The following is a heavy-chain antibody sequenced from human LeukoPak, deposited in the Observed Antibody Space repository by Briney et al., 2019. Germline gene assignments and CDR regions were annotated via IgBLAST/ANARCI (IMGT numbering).Heavy chain of an antibody. J-gene: IGHJ4*02. V-gene: IGHV3-64*01. CDR2: ISDDGSGT. Sequence: SGGSLRLSCTASGFTFSTYAMRWVRQAPGKGLEYVSAISDDGSGTYYANSVKGRFTISRDNSRNTLYLQMGSLRFEDMAVYFCARRYCTSSGCSAFDSWGQGTLVTVSS. CDR1: GFTFSTYA. D-gene: IGHD2-8*01. CDR3: ARRYCTSSGCSAFDS.